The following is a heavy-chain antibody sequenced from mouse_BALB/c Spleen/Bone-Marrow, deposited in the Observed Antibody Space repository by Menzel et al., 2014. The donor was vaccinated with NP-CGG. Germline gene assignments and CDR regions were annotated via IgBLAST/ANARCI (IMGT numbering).Heavy chain of an antibody. J-gene: IGHJ1*01. CDR3: ARVYGWYFDV. CDR2: INNNGGST. Sequence: EVKLVESGGGLVQPGGSLKLSCVASGFTFCSYGMSWVRQTPDKRLELVATINNNGGSTYYPDSVKGQFTISRDNAKNTLYLQMSSLKSEDTAMYYCARVYGWYFDVWGAGTTVTVSS. CDR1: GFTFCSYG. V-gene: IGHV5-6-3*01. D-gene: IGHD1-1*01.